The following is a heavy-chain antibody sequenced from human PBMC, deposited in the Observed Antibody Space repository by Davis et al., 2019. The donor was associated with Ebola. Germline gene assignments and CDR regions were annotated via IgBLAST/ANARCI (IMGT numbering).Heavy chain of an antibody. CDR1: GFSLSTSGVG. Sequence: SGPTLVKPTQTLTLTCTFSGFSLSTSGVGVGWIRQPPGKALEWLALIYWDDDKRYSPSLKSRLTITKDTSKSQVVLTMTNMDPVDTATYYCARILYCSSTSCFYYYYYMDVWGKGTTVTVSS. J-gene: IGHJ6*03. CDR2: IYWDDDK. V-gene: IGHV2-5*02. CDR3: ARILYCSSTSCFYYYYYMDV. D-gene: IGHD2-2*01.